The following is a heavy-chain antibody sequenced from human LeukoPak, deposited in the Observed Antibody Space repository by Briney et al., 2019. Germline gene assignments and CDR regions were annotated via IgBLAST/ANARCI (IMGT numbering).Heavy chain of an antibody. CDR3: ARDSGYYDFWSGVADY. CDR2: IKQDGSEK. CDR1: GFTFSSHW. V-gene: IGHV3-7*01. D-gene: IGHD3-3*01. Sequence: GGSLRLSCAGSGFTFSSHWMTWVRQAPGKGLEWVANIKQDGSEKYSVDSVKGRFTISRDNAKNSLYLQMNSLRPEDTAVYYCARDSGYYDFWSGVADYWGQGTLVTVSS. J-gene: IGHJ4*02.